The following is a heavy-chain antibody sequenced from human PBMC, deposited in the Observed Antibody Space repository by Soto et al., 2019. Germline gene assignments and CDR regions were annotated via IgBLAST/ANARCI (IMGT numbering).Heavy chain of an antibody. Sequence: PGESLKISCKGSGYSFTSYWISWVRQMPGKGLEWMGRIDPSDSYTNYSPSFQGHVTISADKSISTAYLQWSSLKASDTAMYYCARETAVGGGREPPVYYYYGMDVWGQGTTVTVSS. CDR2: IDPSDSYT. D-gene: IGHD2-15*01. CDR1: GYSFTSYW. V-gene: IGHV5-10-1*01. CDR3: ARETAVGGGREPPVYYYYGMDV. J-gene: IGHJ6*02.